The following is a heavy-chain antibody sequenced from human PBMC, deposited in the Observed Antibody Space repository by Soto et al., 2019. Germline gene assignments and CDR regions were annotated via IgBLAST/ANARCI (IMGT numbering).Heavy chain of an antibody. CDR1: GYTFTGYY. CDR3: ARDRPPRFWEWDITKYYYGMDV. CDR2: INPNSGGT. V-gene: IGHV1-2*04. D-gene: IGHD3-3*01. J-gene: IGHJ6*02. Sequence: ASVKVSCKASGYTFTGYYMHWVRQAPGQGLEWMGWINPNSGGTNYAQKFQGWVTMTRDTSISTAYMELSRLRSDDTAVYYCARDRPPRFWEWDITKYYYGMDVWGQGTTVTVSS.